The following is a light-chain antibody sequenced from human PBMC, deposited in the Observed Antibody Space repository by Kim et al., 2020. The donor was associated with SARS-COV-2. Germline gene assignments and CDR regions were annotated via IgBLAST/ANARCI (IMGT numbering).Light chain of an antibody. CDR2: SVS. CDR1: QGVGGA. J-gene: IGKJ2*02. Sequence: AIQLTQSPSSLSASVGDSVTITCRASQGVGGALAWYQQKPGKPPNLLIYSVSGLESGVPSRFSGSGSGTDFTLTISSLQPEDFATYYCQQFNNPCTFGQGTKLEI. V-gene: IGKV1D-13*01. CDR3: QQFNNPCT.